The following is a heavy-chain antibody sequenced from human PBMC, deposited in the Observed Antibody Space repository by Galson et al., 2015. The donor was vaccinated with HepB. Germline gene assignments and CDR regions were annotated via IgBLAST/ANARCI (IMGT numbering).Heavy chain of an antibody. CDR2: TYYRSKWIY. V-gene: IGHV6-1*01. Sequence: CAISGDSVSSNYAVWNWIRQSPSRGLEWLGRTYYRSKWIYDYAESVKSRITITPDTSKNLVSLQLHSVTSADAAVYYCAYGVDVWGQGTTVTVSS. J-gene: IGHJ6*02. CDR3: AYGVDV. CDR1: GDSVSSNYAV.